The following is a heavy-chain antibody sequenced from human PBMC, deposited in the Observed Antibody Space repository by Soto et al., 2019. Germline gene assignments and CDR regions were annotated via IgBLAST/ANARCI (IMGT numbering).Heavy chain of an antibody. CDR1: GYTFTGYY. J-gene: IGHJ4*02. CDR3: ARAEYSSSWYYFDY. V-gene: IGHV1-2*04. D-gene: IGHD6-13*01. Sequence: QLQLVQSGAEVKKPGASVKVSCKASGYTFTGYYMHWVRQAPGQGLEWMGWINPNSGGTNYAQKFQGWVTMTRDTSISTAYMELSRLRSDDTAVYSCARAEYSSSWYYFDYWGQGTLVTVSS. CDR2: INPNSGGT.